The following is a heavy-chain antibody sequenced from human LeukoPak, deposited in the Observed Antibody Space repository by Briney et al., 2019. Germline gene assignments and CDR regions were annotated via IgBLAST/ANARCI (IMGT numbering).Heavy chain of an antibody. D-gene: IGHD1-1*01. V-gene: IGHV3-23*01. Sequence: GGTLRLSCVASGFTFSTYGMSWVGQAPGKGLEWFSAITGSGGSTYYADSVKGRFTIPRDNSKNTLYLQINSLRVEDTAVYYCARDQLGAVLYFDYWGQGALVTVSS. CDR3: ARDQLGAVLYFDY. CDR2: ITGSGGST. CDR1: GFTFSTYG. J-gene: IGHJ4*02.